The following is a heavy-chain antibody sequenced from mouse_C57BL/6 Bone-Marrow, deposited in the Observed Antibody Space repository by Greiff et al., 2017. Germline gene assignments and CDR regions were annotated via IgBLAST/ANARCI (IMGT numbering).Heavy chain of an antibody. CDR1: GFTFSSYA. CDR2: ISSGGHFT. D-gene: IGHD1-1*01. Sequence: EVHLVESGGGLVKPGGSLKLSCAASGFTFSSYAMSWVRQTPEKRLEWVATISSGGHFTYYPDTVKGRFIISRDNAENTLDLQMSSLRSEDTAMYYCARREKGYYGYYYAMDYWGRGTSVTVSS. J-gene: IGHJ4*01. V-gene: IGHV5-9-3*01. CDR3: ARREKGYYGYYYAMDY.